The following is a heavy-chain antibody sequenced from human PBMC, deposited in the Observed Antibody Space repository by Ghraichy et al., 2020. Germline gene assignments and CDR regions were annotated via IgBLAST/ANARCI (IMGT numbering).Heavy chain of an antibody. CDR1: GFTFSTYG. Sequence: LNISCAASGFTFSTYGMHWVRQAPGKGLEWVAVIWYDGSNKYYADSVKGRFTISRDDSKNTLFLQMNSLRAEDTAVYYCARADYYGSGTYWDFWGQGTLVTVSS. D-gene: IGHD3-10*01. J-gene: IGHJ4*02. CDR2: IWYDGSNK. CDR3: ARADYYGSGTYWDF. V-gene: IGHV3-33*01.